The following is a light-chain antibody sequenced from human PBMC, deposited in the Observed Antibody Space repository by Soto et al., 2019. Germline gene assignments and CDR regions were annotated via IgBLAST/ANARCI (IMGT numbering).Light chain of an antibody. Sequence: DIQMTQSPSSLSASVGERVTVTCRASQSISSYLNWYQQKPGKAPKLLIYGASSLHSGVPSRFGGSGSGTDFTLTISSLQPEDFATYFCQQTYSTPRAFGQGTKLEIK. CDR1: QSISSY. CDR2: GAS. V-gene: IGKV1-39*01. J-gene: IGKJ2*01. CDR3: QQTYSTPRA.